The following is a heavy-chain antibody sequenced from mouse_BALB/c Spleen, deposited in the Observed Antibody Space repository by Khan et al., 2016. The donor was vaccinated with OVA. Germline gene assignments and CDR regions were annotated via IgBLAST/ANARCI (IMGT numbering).Heavy chain of an antibody. V-gene: IGHV1-76*01. CDR3: AREEALYYFDY. J-gene: IGHJ2*01. CDR1: GYIFTSYW. Sequence: QVQLQQSGAELVRPGASVKLSCKASGYIFTSYWIHWVKQRSGQGLEWIARIYPGTANTYYTENFKGKASLTADNSSNTAYMQLSSLKSEDSAVDCCAREEALYYFDYWGQGTTLTVSS. CDR2: IYPGTANT.